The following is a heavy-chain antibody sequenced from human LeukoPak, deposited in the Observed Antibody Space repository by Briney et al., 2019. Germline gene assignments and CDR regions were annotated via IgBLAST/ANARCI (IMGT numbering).Heavy chain of an antibody. CDR3: ATTSGDYYMGTDAFDI. CDR2: ISSSGSTI. Sequence: PGGSLRLSCAASGFTFSSYEMNWVRQAPGKGLEWVSYISSSGSTIYYADSVKGRFTISRDNAKNSLYLQMNSLRAEDTAVYYCATTSGDYYMGTDAFDIWGQGTMVTVSS. D-gene: IGHD2-21*02. J-gene: IGHJ3*02. CDR1: GFTFSSYE. V-gene: IGHV3-48*03.